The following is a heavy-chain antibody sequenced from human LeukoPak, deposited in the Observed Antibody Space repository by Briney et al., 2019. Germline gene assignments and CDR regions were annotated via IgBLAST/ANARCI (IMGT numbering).Heavy chain of an antibody. D-gene: IGHD1-26*01. CDR3: ARAQHSGSYYRHFGISTAHTYYFDY. Sequence: ASVKVSCKASGYTFTSYDINWVRQATGQGLEWMGWMNPNSGNTGYAQRFQGRVTITRNTSISTAYMELSSLRSEDTAVYYCARAQHSGSYYRHFGISTAHTYYFDYWGQGTLVTVSS. J-gene: IGHJ4*02. CDR1: GYTFTSYD. V-gene: IGHV1-8*03. CDR2: MNPNSGNT.